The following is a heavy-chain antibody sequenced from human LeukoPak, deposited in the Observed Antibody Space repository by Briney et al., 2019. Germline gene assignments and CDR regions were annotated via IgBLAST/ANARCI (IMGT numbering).Heavy chain of an antibody. CDR2: IKSKTDGGTT. J-gene: IGHJ4*02. D-gene: IGHD3-10*01. CDR3: TTAPSGVDY. Sequence: PGGPRGLSCAASGLPFSNAWLCWVRQPPGEGLDWVGRIKSKTDGGTTDYAAPVKGRFTISRDDSKNTLYLQMNSLKTEDTAVYYCTTAPSGVDYWGQGTLVTVSS. CDR1: GLPFSNAW. V-gene: IGHV3-15*01.